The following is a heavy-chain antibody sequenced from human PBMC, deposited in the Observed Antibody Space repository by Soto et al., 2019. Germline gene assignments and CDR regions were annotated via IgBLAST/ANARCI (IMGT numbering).Heavy chain of an antibody. J-gene: IGHJ4*02. CDR1: GFTFSSYE. Sequence: PVGSLRLSCAASGFTFSSYEMNWVRQAPGKGLEWVSYISRGGGTIYYADSVRGRFTISRDKAKNSLFLQMSSLRAEDTAVYYCARDDSGWDYWGQGTLVIVSS. D-gene: IGHD5-12*01. V-gene: IGHV3-48*03. CDR2: ISRGGGTI. CDR3: ARDDSGWDY.